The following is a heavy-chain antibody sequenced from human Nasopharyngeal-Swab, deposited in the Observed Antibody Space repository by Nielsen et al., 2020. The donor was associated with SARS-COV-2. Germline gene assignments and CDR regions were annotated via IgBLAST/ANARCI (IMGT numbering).Heavy chain of an antibody. CDR2: IYHSGST. V-gene: IGHV4-4*02. J-gene: IGHJ4*02. Sequence: GSLRLSCAVSGGSISSSNWWSWVRQPPGKGLEWIGEIYHSGSTNYNPSLKSRVTISVDKSKNQFSLKLSSVTAADTAVYYCARAHRITIFGVVSNFDYWGQGTLVTVSS. D-gene: IGHD3-3*01. CDR3: ARAHRITIFGVVSNFDY. CDR1: GGSISSSNW.